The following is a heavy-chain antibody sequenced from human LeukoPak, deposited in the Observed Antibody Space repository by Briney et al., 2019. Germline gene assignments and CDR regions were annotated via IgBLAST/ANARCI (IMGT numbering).Heavy chain of an antibody. CDR1: GYSISSGYY. CDR3: ARAPYSREYYMDV. J-gene: IGHJ6*03. V-gene: IGHV4-38-2*02. D-gene: IGHD5-18*01. Sequence: SETLSLTCTLYGYSISSGYYWGWIRQPPGKGLEWIGSIYHSGSTFYNPSLKSRVTISVDTSKNQFSLKLSSVTAADTAVYYCARAPYSREYYMDVWGKGTTVTVSS. CDR2: IYHSGST.